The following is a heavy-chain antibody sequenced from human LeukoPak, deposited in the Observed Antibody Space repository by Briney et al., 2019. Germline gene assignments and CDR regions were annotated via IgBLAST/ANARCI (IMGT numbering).Heavy chain of an antibody. CDR1: GGSISSYY. Sequence: SETLSLTCTVSGGSISSYYWSWIRQPPGKGLEWIGYIYYSGSTNYNPSLKSRVTISVDTSKNQFSPKLSSVTAADTAVYYCASMYYYDSSGYYLQYFQHWGQGTLVTVSS. J-gene: IGHJ1*01. V-gene: IGHV4-59*01. D-gene: IGHD3-22*01. CDR2: IYYSGST. CDR3: ASMYYYDSSGYYLQYFQH.